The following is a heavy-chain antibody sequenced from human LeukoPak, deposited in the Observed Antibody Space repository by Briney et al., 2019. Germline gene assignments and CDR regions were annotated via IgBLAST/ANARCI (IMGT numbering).Heavy chain of an antibody. J-gene: IGHJ4*02. V-gene: IGHV4-4*02. D-gene: IGHD6-19*01. CDR1: GDSITSHSW. Sequence: SETLSLTCAVSGDSITSHSWWSWVRQPPGKGLEWIGEVYHGGASNYDPSLESRVTISVDKSKNRFSLNLRSVTAADTATYYCASHVTVLGTRGFDFWGRGTLVTVS. CDR3: ASHVTVLGTRGFDF. CDR2: VYHGGAS.